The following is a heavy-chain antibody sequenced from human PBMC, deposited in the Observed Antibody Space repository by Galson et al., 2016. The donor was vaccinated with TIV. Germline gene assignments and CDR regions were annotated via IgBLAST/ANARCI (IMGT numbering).Heavy chain of an antibody. D-gene: IGHD3-22*01. CDR1: GFTFSIFA. CDR2: ISGGGGST. V-gene: IGHV3-23*01. J-gene: IGHJ6*02. CDR3: TKVPSSGFSYYYGLDV. Sequence: SLRLSCAASGFTFSIFAMTWVRQAPGMGLEWVSAISGGGGSTYYADSVKGRFTVSRDNSKNTLFLKMNSLRAGDTAVYYCTKVPSSGFSYYYGLDVWGRGTTVTVSS.